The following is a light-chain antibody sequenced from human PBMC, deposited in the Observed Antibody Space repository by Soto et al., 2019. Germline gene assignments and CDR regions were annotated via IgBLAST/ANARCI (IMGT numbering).Light chain of an antibody. J-gene: IGLJ2*01. Sequence: QSVLTQPASVSGSPGQSITISCTGRSSDVGVYNYVSWYQQHPDKAPKLMIYEVSHRPSGVSDRFSGSKSGNTASLTISGIQAEDDDDSYCCSSAGGAATMVFGGGTKLTVL. CDR2: EVS. V-gene: IGLV2-14*01. CDR1: SSDVGVYNY. CDR3: CSSAGGAATMV.